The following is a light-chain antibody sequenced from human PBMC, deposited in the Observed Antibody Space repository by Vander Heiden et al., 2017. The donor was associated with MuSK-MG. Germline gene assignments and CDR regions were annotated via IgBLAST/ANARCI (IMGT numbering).Light chain of an antibody. CDR2: GAS. Sequence: IVMTQSPATLSVSPGERATLSCRASQSVTSKLAWYQQKPGQAPRLLIYGASTRATGIPARFSGSGSGTEFTLTISSLQSEDFAVYYCQQYHNWPPLTFGGGTKVEIK. CDR3: QQYHNWPPLT. V-gene: IGKV3-15*01. J-gene: IGKJ4*01. CDR1: QSVTSK.